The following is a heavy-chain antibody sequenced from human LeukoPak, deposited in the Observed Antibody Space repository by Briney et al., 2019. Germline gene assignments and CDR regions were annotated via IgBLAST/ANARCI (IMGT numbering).Heavy chain of an antibody. J-gene: IGHJ2*01. D-gene: IGHD2-15*01. Sequence: TLSLTCTVSGGSINSGDYYWSSIRQPPGQCLEWIGYIYYSGSTYYNPSLKSRITISVDTSKNQFSLKLSSVTAADTAVYYCARGGKAAVRFDLWGRGTLVTVSS. CDR2: IYYSGST. CDR3: ARGGKAAVRFDL. CDR1: GGSINSGDYY. V-gene: IGHV4-30-4*01.